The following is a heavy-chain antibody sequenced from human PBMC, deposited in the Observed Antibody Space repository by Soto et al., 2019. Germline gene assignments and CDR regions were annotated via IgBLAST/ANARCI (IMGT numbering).Heavy chain of an antibody. Sequence: QVQLEQSGAEVKKAGSSVKVACKAFGGSVNSHAISWVRQAPGQGLEWMGGIIPMFGTPTYAQKFQAGVTISAEESTSTVYLDLSSLRSEDTAVYYCARSRNVAEFNDYGGNYHGFEMWGQGTMVTVSS. CDR1: GGSVNSHA. D-gene: IGHD4-17*01. V-gene: IGHV1-69*01. CDR3: ARSRNVAEFNDYGGNYHGFEM. J-gene: IGHJ3*02. CDR2: IIPMFGTP.